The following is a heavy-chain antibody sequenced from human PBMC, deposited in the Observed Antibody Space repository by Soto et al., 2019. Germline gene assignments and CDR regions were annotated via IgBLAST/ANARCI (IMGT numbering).Heavy chain of an antibody. D-gene: IGHD2-8*01. CDR2: ISGSGGST. Sequence: PGGSLRLSCAASGFTFSSYAMSWVRQAPGKGLEWVSAISGSGGSTYYADSVKGRFTISRDNSKNTLYLQMNSLRAEDTAVYYCAKDMERGIVLMVYAIVTSFGPVDYWGQGTLVTVSS. CDR3: AKDMERGIVLMVYAIVTSFGPVDY. V-gene: IGHV3-23*01. J-gene: IGHJ4*02. CDR1: GFTFSSYA.